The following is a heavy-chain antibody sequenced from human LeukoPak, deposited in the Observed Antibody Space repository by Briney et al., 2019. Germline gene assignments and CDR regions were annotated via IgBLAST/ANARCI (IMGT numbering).Heavy chain of an antibody. J-gene: IGHJ4*02. CDR2: ISYDGSNK. CDR1: GFAFTTYG. D-gene: IGHD5-12*01. V-gene: IGHV3-30*19. Sequence: TGGSLRLSCAASGFAFTTYGMNWVRQAPGKGLEWVAVISYDGSNKYYADSVKGRFTISRDNSKNTLYLQMNSLRAEDTAVYYCARDLTGYDDYWGQGTLVTVSS. CDR3: ARDLTGYDDY.